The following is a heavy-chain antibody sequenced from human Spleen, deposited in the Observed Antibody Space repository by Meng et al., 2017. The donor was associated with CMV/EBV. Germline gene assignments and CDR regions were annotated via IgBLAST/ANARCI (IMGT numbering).Heavy chain of an antibody. V-gene: IGHV3-23*01. CDR1: GFAFSDYA. J-gene: IGHJ4*02. Sequence: GESLKISCVASGFAFSDYAMSWVRQAPGRGLEWVSAITDSGGDTYHADSVQGRLTISRDNSKNTLFLQMNSLRAEDTAVYYCAKGSASSRPYYFDFWGRGTLVTVSS. CDR3: AKGSASSRPYYFDF. D-gene: IGHD6-19*01. CDR2: ITDSGGDT.